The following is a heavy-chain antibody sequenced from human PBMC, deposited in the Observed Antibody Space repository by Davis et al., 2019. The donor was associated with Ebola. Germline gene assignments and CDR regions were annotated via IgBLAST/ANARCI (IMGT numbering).Heavy chain of an antibody. V-gene: IGHV1-18*04. J-gene: IGHJ4*02. CDR3: ARAQFPTTSDH. Sequence: AASVKVSCKASGYTFTSYGITWVRQAPRQGLEWMGWINPHNGNTNYAQNVQGRVTMTTDTSTSTAYMEVGILRSDDTAVYYCARAQFPTTSDHWGQGTLVTVSS. CDR1: GYTFTSYG. CDR2: INPHNGNT. D-gene: IGHD1-1*01.